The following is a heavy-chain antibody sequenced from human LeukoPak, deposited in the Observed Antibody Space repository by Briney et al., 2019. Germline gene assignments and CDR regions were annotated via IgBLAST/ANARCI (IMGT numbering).Heavy chain of an antibody. CDR2: IIPIFGIA. CDR3: ARDIPLSSHYYDYYGMDV. CDR1: GGTFSSYA. Sequence: PSVNVSCTASGGTFSSYAISWVRQAPGQGLEWMGRIIPIFGIANYAQKFQGRVTITADKSTSTAYMELSSLRCEDTAVYYCARDIPLSSHYYDYYGMDVWGQGTTVTVSS. V-gene: IGHV1-69*04. J-gene: IGHJ6*02. D-gene: IGHD2-2*02.